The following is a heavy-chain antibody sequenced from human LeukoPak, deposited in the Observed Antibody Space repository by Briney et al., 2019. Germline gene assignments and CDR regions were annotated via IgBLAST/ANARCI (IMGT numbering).Heavy chain of an antibody. J-gene: IGHJ4*02. Sequence: PSETLSLTCTVSGGSISSSNYYWGWIRQPPGKGLECIGSVYYSGNTYYNPSLKSRVTISVDTSKNQFSLKLSSVTAADTAVYYCARVPQLAQIDYWGQGTLVTVSS. CDR3: ARVPQLAQIDY. V-gene: IGHV4-39*07. CDR1: GGSISSSNYY. CDR2: VYYSGNT. D-gene: IGHD6-13*01.